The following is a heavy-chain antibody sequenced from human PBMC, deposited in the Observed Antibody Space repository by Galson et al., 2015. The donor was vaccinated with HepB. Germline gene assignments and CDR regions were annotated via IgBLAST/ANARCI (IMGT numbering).Heavy chain of an antibody. CDR1: GGSINTRDYY. CDR2: VYYSGNT. CDR3: ARHSLFKVPGAGRENWFDP. J-gene: IGHJ5*02. Sequence: TLSLTCTVSGGSINTRDYYWGWVRQPPGKGLEWIGTVYYSGNTYYNPSLKSRLTMSVDTSKNQFSLKLTSLTAADTAVYYCARHSLFKVPGAGRENWFDPWGQGTLVTVSS. D-gene: IGHD3-10*01. V-gene: IGHV4-39*01.